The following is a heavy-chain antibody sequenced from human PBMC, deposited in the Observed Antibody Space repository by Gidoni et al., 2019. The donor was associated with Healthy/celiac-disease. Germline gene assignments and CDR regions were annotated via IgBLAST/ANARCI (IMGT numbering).Heavy chain of an antibody. CDR2: SRSKANSYAT. D-gene: IGHD3-3*01. V-gene: IGHV3-73*02. J-gene: IGHJ6*02. CDR3: TRTLGIPDFWSGYPYSTYYYYGMDV. CDR1: GFTFSGSA. Sequence: EVQPVESGGGLVQPGGSLKLSCAASGFTFSGSAMHWVRKASGKGLEWVGRSRSKANSYATAYAASVKGRFTISRDDSKSTAYLQMNSLKTEDTAVYYCTRTLGIPDFWSGYPYSTYYYYGMDVWGQGTTVTVSS.